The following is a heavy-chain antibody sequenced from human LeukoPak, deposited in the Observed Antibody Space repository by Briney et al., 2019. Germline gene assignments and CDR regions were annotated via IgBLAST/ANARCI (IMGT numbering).Heavy chain of an antibody. V-gene: IGHV3-30*02. CDR3: ARDVDIGAADYYFDS. D-gene: IGHD6-13*01. CDR1: GFTFSSYG. J-gene: IGHJ4*02. Sequence: GGSLRLSCAASGFTFSSYGMHWVRQAPGKGLEWVAFIRYDGSNKYYADSVKGRFTISRDNSKNTLYLQMNSLRAEDTAVYYCARDVDIGAADYYFDSWGQGTLVTVSS. CDR2: IRYDGSNK.